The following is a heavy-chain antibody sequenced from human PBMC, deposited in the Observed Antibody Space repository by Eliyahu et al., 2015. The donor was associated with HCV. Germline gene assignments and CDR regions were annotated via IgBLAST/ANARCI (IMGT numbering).Heavy chain of an antibody. V-gene: IGHV4-59*01. CDR1: GDSISNYY. Sequence: QVQLQESGPGLVKPSETLSLTCTVSGDSISNYYWSWIRQPPGKGLEWIGYVHYSGSTNYNPSLKSRVTILVDTSNNQFSLKLRSVTAADTAVYFCARSSTWYYFDHWGQGTLVTVSS. J-gene: IGHJ4*02. D-gene: IGHD6-13*01. CDR3: ARSSTWYYFDH. CDR2: VHYSGST.